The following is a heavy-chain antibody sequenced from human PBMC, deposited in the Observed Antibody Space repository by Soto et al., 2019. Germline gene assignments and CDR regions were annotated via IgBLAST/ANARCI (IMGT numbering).Heavy chain of an antibody. J-gene: IGHJ4*02. Sequence: ASVKVSCKASGYTFTSYGISWVRQAPGQGLEWMGWISAYNGNTNYAQKLQGRVTMTTDTSTSTAYMELSSLRGDDTAIYFCARDEAAPGNGILDYWGQGTLVTVSS. CDR1: GYTFTSYG. V-gene: IGHV1-18*01. D-gene: IGHD6-13*01. CDR2: ISAYNGNT. CDR3: ARDEAAPGNGILDY.